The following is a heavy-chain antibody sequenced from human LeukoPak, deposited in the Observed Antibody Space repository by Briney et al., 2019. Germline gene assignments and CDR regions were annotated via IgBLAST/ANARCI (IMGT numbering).Heavy chain of an antibody. CDR2: ITASATIT. Sequence: PGGSLRLSYAASGFPFRNYAMTWVRQASGKGLGWVSSITASATITYYAASVKGRFTISRDDSKNTVSLQMDSLSAEDTALYYCAKYISDSGAYYAFDSWGQGTLVTVSS. J-gene: IGHJ4*02. D-gene: IGHD3-10*01. CDR3: AKYISDSGAYYAFDS. CDR1: GFPFRNYA. V-gene: IGHV3-23*01.